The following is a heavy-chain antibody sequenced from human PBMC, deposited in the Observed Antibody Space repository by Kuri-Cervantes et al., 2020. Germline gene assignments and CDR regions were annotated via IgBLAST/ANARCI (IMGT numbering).Heavy chain of an antibody. Sequence: LRLSCTVSGGSISSGGYYWSWIRQHPGKGLEWIGYIYYSGSTYYNPSLKSRVTISVDTSKNQFSLKLSSVTAADTAVYYCARDSDGDYGKYYYYYGMDVWGQGTTVTVSS. D-gene: IGHD4-17*01. V-gene: IGHV4-31*02. CDR3: ARDSDGDYGKYYYYYGMDV. J-gene: IGHJ6*02. CDR1: GGSISSGGYY. CDR2: IYYSGST.